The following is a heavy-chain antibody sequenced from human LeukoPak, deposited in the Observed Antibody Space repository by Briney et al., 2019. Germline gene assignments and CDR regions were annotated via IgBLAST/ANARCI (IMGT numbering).Heavy chain of an antibody. CDR1: GGTFSSYA. Sequence: ASVKVSCKASGGTFSSYAISWVRQAPGQGLEWMGGIIPIFGTANYAQKFQGRVTITADESTSTAYMELSSLRSEDTAVYYCARPLTYYDFWSGYSQPNYYYYYYMDVWGKGTTVTVSS. V-gene: IGHV1-69*01. J-gene: IGHJ6*03. D-gene: IGHD3-3*01. CDR2: IIPIFGTA. CDR3: ARPLTYYDFWSGYSQPNYYYYYYMDV.